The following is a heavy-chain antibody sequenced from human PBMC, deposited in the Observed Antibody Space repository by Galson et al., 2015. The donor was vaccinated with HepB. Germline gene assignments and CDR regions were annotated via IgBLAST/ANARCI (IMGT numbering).Heavy chain of an antibody. D-gene: IGHD3-3*01. J-gene: IGHJ4*02. Sequence: SVKVSCKASGYSFTSNGMYWVRQAPGQRLEWMGRINPGNGNTKYSQKFQGRVTITRDTSASTAYMELSSLRSEDTAVYYCARDPKIEWLFDYWGQGTLVTVSS. CDR1: GYSFTSNG. V-gene: IGHV1-3*01. CDR3: ARDPKIEWLFDY. CDR2: INPGNGNT.